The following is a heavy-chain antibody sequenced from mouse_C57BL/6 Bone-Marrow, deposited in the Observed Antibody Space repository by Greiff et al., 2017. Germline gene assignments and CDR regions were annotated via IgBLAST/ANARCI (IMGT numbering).Heavy chain of an antibody. CDR1: GYTFTSYG. Sequence: QVQLKESGAELARPGASVKLSCKASGYTFTSYGISWVKQRNGQGLEWIGEIYPRSGNTYYNEKFKGRVTLTADKSSSTAYMELRSLTSEDSAVYFCAREREYYGLDYWGQGTTLTVSS. CDR2: IYPRSGNT. D-gene: IGHD1-1*01. V-gene: IGHV1-81*01. J-gene: IGHJ2*01. CDR3: AREREYYGLDY.